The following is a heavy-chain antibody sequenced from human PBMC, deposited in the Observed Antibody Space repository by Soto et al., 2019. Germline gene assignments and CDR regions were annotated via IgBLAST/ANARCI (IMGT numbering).Heavy chain of an antibody. Sequence: SDTLSLTCPFSGVSISTYYVNWLRPPPGKGLEWIGYIYYSGSTYYNPSLKSRVTISVDTSRNQFSLKLSSVTAADTAVYYCARSNVLLWFGETYNWFDPWGQGTQVNVSA. J-gene: IGHJ5*02. CDR3: ARSNVLLWFGETYNWFDP. CDR1: GVSISTYY. D-gene: IGHD3-10*01. V-gene: IGHV4-59*08. CDR2: IYYSGST.